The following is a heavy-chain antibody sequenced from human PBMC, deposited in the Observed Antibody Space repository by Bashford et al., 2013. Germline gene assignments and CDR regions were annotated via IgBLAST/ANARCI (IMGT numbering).Heavy chain of an antibody. D-gene: IGHD1-26*01. Sequence: WVRQAPGQGLEWMGWINPNPNSGATKYAEMFQGRVTMTRDTSISTAYMELSSLRSDDTAVYFCARDGPVVGVWNVFDVWGQGTVVTVSS. V-gene: IGHV1-2*02. CDR3: ARDGPVVGVWNVFDV. CDR2: INPNPNSGAT. J-gene: IGHJ3*01.